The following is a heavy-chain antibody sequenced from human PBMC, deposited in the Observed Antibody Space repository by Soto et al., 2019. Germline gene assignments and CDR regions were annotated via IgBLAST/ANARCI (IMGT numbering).Heavy chain of an antibody. Sequence: QVQLQESGSGLVRPSETLSLTCTVSGGSISSYPWTWIRQPAGKELEWIGRFYTTGTTTYNPSLKSRATMSVDTSKNQFSLKLSSVTAADTAIYYCARENYGDSGRAFDPWGQGTLVTVSS. J-gene: IGHJ5*02. V-gene: IGHV4-4*07. CDR1: GGSISSYP. CDR2: FYTTGTT. CDR3: ARENYGDSGRAFDP. D-gene: IGHD4-17*01.